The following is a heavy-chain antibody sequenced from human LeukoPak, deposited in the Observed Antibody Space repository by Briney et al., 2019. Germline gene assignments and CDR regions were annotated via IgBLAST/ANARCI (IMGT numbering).Heavy chain of an antibody. CDR3: AKFGSGWYEDFDY. J-gene: IGHJ4*02. D-gene: IGHD6-19*01. V-gene: IGHV3-21*04. CDR2: ISSSSSYI. CDR1: GFTFSSYS. Sequence: PGGSLRLSCAASGFTFSSYSMNWVRQAPGKGLEWVSSISSSSSYIYYADSVKGRFTISRDNSKNTLYLQMNSLRAEDTAVYYCAKFGSGWYEDFDYWGQGTLVTVSS.